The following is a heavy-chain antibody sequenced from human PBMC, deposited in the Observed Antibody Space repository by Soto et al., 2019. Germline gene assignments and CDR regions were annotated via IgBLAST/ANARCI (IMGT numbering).Heavy chain of an antibody. V-gene: IGHV1-69*02. CDR1: GGTFTNYT. CDR3: ATLDVMTTVTWGVDY. CDR2: IIPILDVA. Sequence: QVQLVQSGAEVKKPGSSVKVSCKSSGGTFTNYTITWVRQAPGQGLEWMGRIIPILDVANYAQKFQGRVTITADKSTSTAYMEMSSLRSEATAVYYCATLDVMTTVTWGVDYWGQGTLVTVSS. D-gene: IGHD4-17*01. J-gene: IGHJ4*02.